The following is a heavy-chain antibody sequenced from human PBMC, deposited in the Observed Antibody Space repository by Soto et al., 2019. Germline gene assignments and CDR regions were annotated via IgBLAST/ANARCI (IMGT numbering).Heavy chain of an antibody. Sequence: SETLSLTCAVYGGSFSGYYWSWIRQPPGKGLEWIGEVNHSGSTNYNPSLKSRVTISVDTSKNQFSLKLTSVTAADTALYYCARDLRDYDILTGHKSHYGMDVWGQGTTVTVSS. D-gene: IGHD3-9*01. CDR1: GGSFSGYY. J-gene: IGHJ6*02. V-gene: IGHV4-34*01. CDR3: ARDLRDYDILTGHKSHYGMDV. CDR2: VNHSGST.